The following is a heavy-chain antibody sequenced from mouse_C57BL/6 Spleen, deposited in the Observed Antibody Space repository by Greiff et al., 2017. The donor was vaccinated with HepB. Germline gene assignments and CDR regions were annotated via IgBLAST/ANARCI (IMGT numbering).Heavy chain of an antibody. CDR2: IDPSDSYT. D-gene: IGHD1-1*01. CDR3: ARAVVPYSIEY. J-gene: IGHJ2*01. CDR1: GYTFTSYW. V-gene: IGHV1-50*01. Sequence: QVQLQQPGAELVKPGASVKLSCKASGYTFTSYWMQWVKQRPGQGLEWIGEIDPSDSYTNYNQKFKGKAPLTVDTSSSTAYMPLSSLSSEDSTVYYCARAVVPYSIEYWGQGTTLTVSS.